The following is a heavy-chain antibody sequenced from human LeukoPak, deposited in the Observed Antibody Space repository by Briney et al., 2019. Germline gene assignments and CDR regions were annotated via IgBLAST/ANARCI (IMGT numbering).Heavy chain of an antibody. Sequence: ASVKVSCKASGYTFTSYGISWVRQAPGQGLEWMGWISAYNGNTNYAQKLQGGVTMTTDTSTSTAYMELRSLRSDDTAVYYCARDLQLWPTRYNWFDPWGQGTLVTVSS. V-gene: IGHV1-18*01. CDR3: ARDLQLWPTRYNWFDP. CDR2: ISAYNGNT. J-gene: IGHJ5*02. D-gene: IGHD5-18*01. CDR1: GYTFTSYG.